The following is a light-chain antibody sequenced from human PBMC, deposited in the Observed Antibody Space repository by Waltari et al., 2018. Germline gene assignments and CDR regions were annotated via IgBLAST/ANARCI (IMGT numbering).Light chain of an antibody. CDR1: SRDVGGYNY. V-gene: IGLV2-14*01. J-gene: IGLJ2*01. Sequence: QSALTQPASVSGSPGQSITISCTGTSRDVGGYNYVFWYQQHPGKVPKVMIYEVSNRPSGVSHRFSGSKSGNTASLTISGLQAEDEADYYCSSYRSGSILVFGGGTKVTVL. CDR3: SSYRSGSILV. CDR2: EVS.